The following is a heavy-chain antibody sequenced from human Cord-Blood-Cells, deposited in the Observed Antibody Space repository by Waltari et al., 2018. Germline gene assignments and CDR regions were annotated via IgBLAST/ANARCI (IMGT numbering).Heavy chain of an antibody. CDR3: ARVLGYSGYDDAFDI. CDR1: XXTXXSXX. Sequence: EVQLVESGGGLVQPGGSLRXXXXXXXXTXXSXXXXXXXXAPGKGLEWVANIKQDGSEKYYGDSVKGRFTISRDNAKNSLYLQMNSLRAEDTAVYYCARVLGYSGYDDAFDIWGQGTMVTVSS. V-gene: IGHV3-7*01. CDR2: IKQDGSEK. D-gene: IGHD5-12*01. J-gene: IGHJ3*02.